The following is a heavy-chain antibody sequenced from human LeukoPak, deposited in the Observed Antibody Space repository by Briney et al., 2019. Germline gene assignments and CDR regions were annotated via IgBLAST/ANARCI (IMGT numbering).Heavy chain of an antibody. CDR3: AKDYSLYCSSTSCYTPFDY. V-gene: IGHV3-30*02. CDR1: GFTFSSYW. Sequence: GGSLRLSCAASGFTFSSYWMSWVRQAPGKGLEWLAFVRYDGSNKYYADSVKGRFTISRDYSRSMLFLQMDSLRAEDTAFYYCAKDYSLYCSSTSCYTPFDYWGQGALVTVSS. D-gene: IGHD2-2*02. CDR2: VRYDGSNK. J-gene: IGHJ4*02.